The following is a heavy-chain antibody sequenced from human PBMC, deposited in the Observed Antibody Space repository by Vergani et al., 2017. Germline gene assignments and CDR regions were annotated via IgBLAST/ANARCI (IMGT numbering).Heavy chain of an antibody. CDR3: ATHSTGGGLVKLGWFDP. J-gene: IGHJ5*02. V-gene: IGHV4-39*01. CDR2: IYYSGST. Sequence: QLQLQESGPGLVKPSATLSLTCSVSGASIRSSNYYWGWIRQPPGKGLEWIASIYYSGSTYYNPSLKSRVTISVDTSKNQFSLKLSSVTAADTAVYFCATHSTGGGLVKLGWFDPWGQGILVTVSS. CDR1: GASIRSSNYY. D-gene: IGHD6-19*01.